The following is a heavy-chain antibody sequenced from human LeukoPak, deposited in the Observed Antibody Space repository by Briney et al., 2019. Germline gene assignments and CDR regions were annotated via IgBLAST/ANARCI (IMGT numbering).Heavy chain of an antibody. D-gene: IGHD6-25*01. CDR1: GFTFTDSW. CDR3: TTAANSGYEVDY. CDR2: VKSSGDDGTT. V-gene: IGHV3-15*01. J-gene: IGHJ4*02. Sequence: GGSLRLSCSASGFTFTDSWMSWVRQAPGKGLEWVARVKSSGDDGTTNYAARVKHRFAISRDESKKTLHLQMNSLKIEDTSVCYCTTAANSGYEVDYWGRGTLVTVSS.